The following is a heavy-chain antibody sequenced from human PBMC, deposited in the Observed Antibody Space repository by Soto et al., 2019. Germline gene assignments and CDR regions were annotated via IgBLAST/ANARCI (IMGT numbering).Heavy chain of an antibody. J-gene: IGHJ6*02. V-gene: IGHV3-30-3*01. CDR3: ARERVGRTKIAAAGRRYYYGMDV. Sequence: GGSLRLSCAASGFTFSSYAMHWVRQAPGKGLEWVAVISYDGSNKYYADSVKGRFTISRDNSKNTLYLQMNSLRAEDTAVYYCARERVGRTKIAAAGRRYYYGMDVWGQGTTVTVSS. D-gene: IGHD6-13*01. CDR1: GFTFSSYA. CDR2: ISYDGSNK.